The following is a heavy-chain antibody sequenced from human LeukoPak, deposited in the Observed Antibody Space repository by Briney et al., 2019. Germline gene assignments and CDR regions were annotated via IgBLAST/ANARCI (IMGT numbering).Heavy chain of an antibody. D-gene: IGHD1-26*01. V-gene: IGHV4-39*01. J-gene: IGHJ3*02. Sequence: SETLSLTCTVSGGSISSSGYYWGWIRQPPGKGLEWIGSIYYSGSTYYNPSLKSRVTISVDTSKNPFSLKLSSVTAADTAVYYCARRGSYYVGDAFDIWGQGTMVTVSS. CDR2: IYYSGST. CDR3: ARRGSYYVGDAFDI. CDR1: GGSISSSGYY.